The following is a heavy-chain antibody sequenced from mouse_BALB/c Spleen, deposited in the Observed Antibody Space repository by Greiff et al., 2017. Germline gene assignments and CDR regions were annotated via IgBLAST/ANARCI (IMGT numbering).Heavy chain of an antibody. CDR2: ISSGGST. CDR3: ARDHYYGSWFAY. Sequence: EVKLQESGGGLVKPGGSLKLSCAASGFTFSSYAMSWVRQTPEKRLEWVASISSGGSTYYPDSVKGRFTISRDNARNILYLQMSSLRSEDTAMYYCARDHYYGSWFAYWGQGTLVTVSA. D-gene: IGHD1-2*01. J-gene: IGHJ3*01. CDR1: GFTFSSYA. V-gene: IGHV5-6-5*01.